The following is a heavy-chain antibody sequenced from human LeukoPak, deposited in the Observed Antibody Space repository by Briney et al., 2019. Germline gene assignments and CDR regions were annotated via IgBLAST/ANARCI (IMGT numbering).Heavy chain of an antibody. V-gene: IGHV4-61*01. D-gene: IGHD3-22*01. CDR2: IYYSGST. CDR3: ARDRRYYDTSGSPLGWFDP. Sequence: SETLSLTCTVSGGSISSTSYYWGWIRQPPGKGLEWIGYIYYSGSTNYNPSLKSRVTMSVDTSKNQFSLNLSSVTAADTAVYYCARDRRYYDTSGSPLGWFDPWGQGILVTVSS. J-gene: IGHJ5*02. CDR1: GGSISSTSYY.